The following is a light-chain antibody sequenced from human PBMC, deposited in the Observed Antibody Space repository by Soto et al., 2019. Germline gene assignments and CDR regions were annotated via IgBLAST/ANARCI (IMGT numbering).Light chain of an antibody. V-gene: IGKV1-39*01. CDR3: QQSYSTTST. Sequence: MQMTQSPSRLSASVGERVTITCQARQELXNYFNWYQQKPGKAPKVLXYASSSLQRGVPSRLSGSGSGADFILPISSLQSEDFSTYYCQQSYSTTSTFGQGTRLEI. J-gene: IGKJ5*01. CDR2: ASS. CDR1: QELXNY.